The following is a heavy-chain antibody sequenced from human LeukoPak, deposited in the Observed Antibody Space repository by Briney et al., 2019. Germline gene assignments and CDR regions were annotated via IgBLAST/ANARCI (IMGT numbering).Heavy chain of an antibody. Sequence: ASVKVSCKASGYTFTGYYMHWVRQAPGQGLEWMGWINPNSGDTNYAQKFQGRVTMTRDTSISTAYMELSRLRSDDTAVYYCASSRRYYYDSSGPDAFDIWGQGTIVTVSS. D-gene: IGHD3-22*01. CDR2: INPNSGDT. CDR1: GYTFTGYY. CDR3: ASSRRYYYDSSGPDAFDI. V-gene: IGHV1-2*02. J-gene: IGHJ3*02.